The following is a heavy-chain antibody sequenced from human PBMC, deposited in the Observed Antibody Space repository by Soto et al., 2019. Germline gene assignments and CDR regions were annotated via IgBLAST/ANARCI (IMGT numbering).Heavy chain of an antibody. V-gene: IGHV3-30*01. CDR1: GFTFRNFA. D-gene: IGHD5-12*01. CDR2: IAYNGRTI. Sequence: GGSLRLSCAASGFTFRNFAMNWVRQAPGKGLEWVGVIAYNGRTIYYADSVKGRFTISRDNSKNTLFLQMNSLSTDDTAVYYCARDDGYGGNSGRYFDLWGRGTLGTVSS. J-gene: IGHJ2*01. CDR3: ARDDGYGGNSGRYFDL.